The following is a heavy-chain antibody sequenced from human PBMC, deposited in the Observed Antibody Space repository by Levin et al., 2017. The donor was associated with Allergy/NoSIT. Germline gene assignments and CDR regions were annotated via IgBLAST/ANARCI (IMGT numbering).Heavy chain of an antibody. D-gene: IGHD6-13*01. CDR2: ISYDGSNK. CDR3: ARDEIEAAGIYWYFDL. J-gene: IGHJ2*01. CDR1: GFTFSSYS. Sequence: HGESLKISCAASGFTFSSYSMHWVRQAPGKGLEWVAVISYDGSNKYYADSVKGRFTISRDNSKNTLSLQMNSLRPEDTAVYYCARDEIEAAGIYWYFDLWGRGTLVTVSS. V-gene: IGHV3-30-3*01.